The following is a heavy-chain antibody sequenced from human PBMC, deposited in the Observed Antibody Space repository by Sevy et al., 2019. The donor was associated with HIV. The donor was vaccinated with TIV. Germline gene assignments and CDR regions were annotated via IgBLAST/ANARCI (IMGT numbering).Heavy chain of an antibody. D-gene: IGHD6-25*01. CDR1: GFTFNTHA. CDR3: AKSMGGFDAFDI. Sequence: GGSLRLSCAASGFTFNTHAMHWVRQAPGKGLEWVAGISYAGSATYYTDSVKGRFTISRDNSKNTLYLQLNSLRAEDTAVYYCAKSMGGFDAFDIWGQGTMVTVSS. CDR2: ISYAGSAT. V-gene: IGHV3-30*04. J-gene: IGHJ3*02.